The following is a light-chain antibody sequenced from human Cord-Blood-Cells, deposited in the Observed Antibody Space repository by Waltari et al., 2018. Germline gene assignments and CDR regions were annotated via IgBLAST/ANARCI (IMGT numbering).Light chain of an antibody. CDR2: GAS. V-gene: IGKV3-20*01. CDR1: QSVSSSY. CDR3: QQYGSSPT. Sequence: DIVLTQSPGTLSLSPGERATLSCRASQSVSSSYLAWYQQKPRQAPRLLIYGASSRATGIPDRFSGSGSGTDFTLTISRLEPEDFAVYYCQQYGSSPTFGPGTKVDIK. J-gene: IGKJ3*01.